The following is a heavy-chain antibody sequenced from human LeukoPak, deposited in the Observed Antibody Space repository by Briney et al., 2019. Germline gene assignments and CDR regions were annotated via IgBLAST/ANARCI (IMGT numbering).Heavy chain of an antibody. CDR2: INQDGSQK. Sequence: GGSLRLSCAASGFTFGSCWMNWVRQTPGKGLEWVANINQDGSQKFYVDSVKGRFTISRDNAEKLVYLHMTSLRAEHTAMYFCAREGHSSGSLGDYWGQGILVTVSS. D-gene: IGHD6-19*01. V-gene: IGHV3-7*03. CDR3: AREGHSSGSLGDY. J-gene: IGHJ4*02. CDR1: GFTFGSCW.